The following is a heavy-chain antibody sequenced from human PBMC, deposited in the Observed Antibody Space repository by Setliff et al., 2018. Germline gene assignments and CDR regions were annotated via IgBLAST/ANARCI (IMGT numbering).Heavy chain of an antibody. J-gene: IGHJ6*03. CDR1: GGSISSYY. V-gene: IGHV4-4*07. CDR3: AREQWLDPPGYYYMDV. Sequence: SATPSLPCTVSGGSISSYYWSWIRQPAGKGLEWIGHIYIGGSANYNPSLKSRVTMSIDTSKNQFSLKLNSVTAADMAVYYCAREQWLDPPGYYYMDVWAKGTTVTVSS. D-gene: IGHD6-19*01. CDR2: IYIGGSA.